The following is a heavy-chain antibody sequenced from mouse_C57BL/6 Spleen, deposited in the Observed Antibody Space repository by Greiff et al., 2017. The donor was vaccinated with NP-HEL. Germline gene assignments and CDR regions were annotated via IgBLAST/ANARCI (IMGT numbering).Heavy chain of an antibody. Sequence: QVQLQQSGAELVRPGTSVKVSCKASGYAFTNYLIEWVKQRPGQGLEWIGVINPGSGGTNYNEKFKGKATLTADKSSSTAYMQLSSLTSEDSAVYFCARKGTVVAVEDYFDYWGQGTTLTVSS. J-gene: IGHJ2*01. D-gene: IGHD1-1*01. CDR2: INPGSGGT. CDR3: ARKGTVVAVEDYFDY. V-gene: IGHV1-54*01. CDR1: GYAFTNYL.